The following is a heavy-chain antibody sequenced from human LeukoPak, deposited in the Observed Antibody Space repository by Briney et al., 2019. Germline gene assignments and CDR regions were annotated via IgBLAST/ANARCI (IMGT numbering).Heavy chain of an antibody. J-gene: IGHJ4*02. V-gene: IGHV1-69*13. D-gene: IGHD6-6*01. CDR2: IIPIFGTA. CDR3: ARDSDSSSCGTFDY. Sequence: SVKVSCKASGGTFSSYAISWVRQALGQGLEWMGGIIPIFGTANYAQKFQGRVTFTADESTSTAYMELSSLRSEDTAVYYCARDSDSSSCGTFDYWAQGTLVTVSS. CDR1: GGTFSSYA.